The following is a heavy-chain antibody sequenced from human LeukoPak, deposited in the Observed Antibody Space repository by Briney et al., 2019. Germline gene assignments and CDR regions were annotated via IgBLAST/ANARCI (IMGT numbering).Heavy chain of an antibody. CDR3: ARLGDSSGYYAFDY. V-gene: IGHV4-59*01. CDR1: GGSISSYY. Sequence: KASETLSLTCTVSGGSISSYYWSWIRQPPGKGLEWIGYIYYSGSTYYNPSLKSRVTISVHTSKNQFSLKLSSVTAADTAVYYCARLGDSSGYYAFDYWGQGTLVTVSS. D-gene: IGHD3-22*01. CDR2: IYYSGST. J-gene: IGHJ4*02.